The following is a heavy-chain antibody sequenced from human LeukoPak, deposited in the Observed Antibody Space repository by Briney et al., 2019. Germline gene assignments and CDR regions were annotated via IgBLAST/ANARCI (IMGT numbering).Heavy chain of an antibody. V-gene: IGHV4-34*01. CDR2: INHSGST. J-gene: IGHJ5*02. CDR1: GGSFSGYY. D-gene: IGHD5-24*01. CDR3: ARIGRGWLQLGRWFDP. Sequence: SETLSLTCAVYGGSFSGYYWSWIRQPPGKGLEWIGEINHSGSTNYNPSLKSRVTISVDTSKNQFSLKLSSVTAADTAVYYCARIGRGWLQLGRWFDPWGQGTLVTVSS.